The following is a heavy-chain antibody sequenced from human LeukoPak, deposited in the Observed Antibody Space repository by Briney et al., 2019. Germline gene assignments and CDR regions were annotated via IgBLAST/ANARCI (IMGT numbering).Heavy chain of an antibody. V-gene: IGHV1-69*13. CDR1: VGTFSSYA. CDR2: IIPIFGTA. Sequence: GASVKVSCKASVGTFSSYAISWVRQAPGQGLEWMGGIIPIFGTANYAQKFQGRVTITADESTSTAYMELSSLRSEDTAVYYCARVTNYDFWSGYYGMDVWGQGTTVTVSS. D-gene: IGHD3-3*01. J-gene: IGHJ6*02. CDR3: ARVTNYDFWSGYYGMDV.